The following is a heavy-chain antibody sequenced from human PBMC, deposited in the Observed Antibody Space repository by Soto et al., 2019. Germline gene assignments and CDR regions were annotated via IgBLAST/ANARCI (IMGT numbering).Heavy chain of an antibody. Sequence: PGGSLRLSCAASGFTFSSYAMRRVRQAPGKGLERVSAISGSGGSTYYADSVKGRFTISRDNSKNTMYLHMNSLRAEDTAVYYSAILPRGPFYYYCGMDSCGQGTTVTVSS. D-gene: IGHD3-10*01. V-gene: IGHV3-23*01. CDR2: ISGSGGST. CDR1: GFTFSSYA. J-gene: IGHJ6*02. CDR3: AILPRGPFYYYCGMDS.